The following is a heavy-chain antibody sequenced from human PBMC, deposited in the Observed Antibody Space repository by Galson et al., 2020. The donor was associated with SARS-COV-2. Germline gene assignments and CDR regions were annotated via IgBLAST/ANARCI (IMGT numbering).Heavy chain of an antibody. J-gene: IGHJ4*02. V-gene: IGHV3-23*01. CDR1: GFTFSSYA. D-gene: IGHD6-13*01. Sequence: GGSLRLSCAASGFTFSSYAMHWVRQAPGTGLEWVSSISPSTFSTYYADSLKGRFTISRDNSKNTLYLQMNSLRADDTAIYYCAKHGEPYTNNWYMGYWGQGTLVTVSS. CDR3: AKHGEPYTNNWYMGY. CDR2: ISPSTFST.